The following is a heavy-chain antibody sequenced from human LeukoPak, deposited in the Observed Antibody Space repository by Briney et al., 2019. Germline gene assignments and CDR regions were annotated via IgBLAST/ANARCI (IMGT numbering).Heavy chain of an antibody. CDR1: GGSISSGSYY. CDR2: IYTSGST. Sequence: KPSETLSLTCTDPGGSISSGSYYWSWIRQPAGKGLEWIGRIYTSGSTNYNPSLKSRVTISVDTSKNQFSLKLSSVTAADTAVYYCARAVTYYDFWSGYYGYYGMDVWGQGTTVTVSS. J-gene: IGHJ6*02. CDR3: ARAVTYYDFWSGYYGYYGMDV. V-gene: IGHV4-61*02. D-gene: IGHD3-3*01.